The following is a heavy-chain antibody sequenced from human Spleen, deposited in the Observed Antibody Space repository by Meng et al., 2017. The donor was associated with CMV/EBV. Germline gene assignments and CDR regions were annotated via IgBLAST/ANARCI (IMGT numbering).Heavy chain of an antibody. CDR3: AKVLFSGVIIGVGGMDV. J-gene: IGHJ6*02. CDR2: IGTAGDT. Sequence: GESLKISCAACGFTFSSYDMHWVRQATGKGLEWVSAIGTAGDTYYPGSVKGRFTISRDNSKNTLYLQMNSLRAEDTAVYYCAKVLFSGVIIGVGGMDVWGQGTTVTVSS. V-gene: IGHV3-13*01. D-gene: IGHD3-3*01. CDR1: GFTFSSYD.